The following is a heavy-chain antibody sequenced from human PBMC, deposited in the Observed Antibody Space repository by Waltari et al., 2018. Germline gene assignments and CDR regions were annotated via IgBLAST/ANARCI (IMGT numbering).Heavy chain of an antibody. J-gene: IGHJ5*02. CDR3: ARGGKYGYYCSSTSCSRHWFDP. Sequence: QVQLQQWGAGLLKPSETLSLTCAVYGGSFSGYYWSWIRQPPGKGLEWIGEINHSGSHNYNPSLKSRVTISVDTSKNQFSLKLSSVTAADTAVYYCARGGKYGYYCSSTSCSRHWFDPWGQGTLVTVSS. CDR2: INHSGSH. D-gene: IGHD2-2*01. CDR1: GGSFSGYY. V-gene: IGHV4-34*01.